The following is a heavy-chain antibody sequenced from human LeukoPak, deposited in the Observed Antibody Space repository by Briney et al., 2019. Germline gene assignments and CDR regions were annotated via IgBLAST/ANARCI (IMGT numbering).Heavy chain of an antibody. CDR2: ISYDGSNK. D-gene: IGHD3-22*01. V-gene: IGHV3-30-3*01. CDR3: AREYSSGYYRTFDY. J-gene: IGHJ4*02. Sequence: GGSLRLSCAASEFIFSSYTMHWVRQVPGKGLEWVAIISYDGSNKYYADSVKGRFTISRDNSKNTLYLQMSSLRPEDTAVYYCAREYSSGYYRTFDYWGQGTLVTVSS. CDR1: EFIFSSYT.